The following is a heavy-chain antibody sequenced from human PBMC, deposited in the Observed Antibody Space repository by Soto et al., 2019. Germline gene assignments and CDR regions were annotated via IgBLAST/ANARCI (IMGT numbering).Heavy chain of an antibody. CDR2: INHRGST. CDR1: GGSFSGYY. J-gene: IGHJ6*02. CDR3: ARGSRVKIPAASGRDYYYHGLDV. D-gene: IGHD6-25*01. V-gene: IGHV4-34*01. Sequence: QVQLQQWGAGLLKPSETLSLTCAVYGGSFSGYYWSWIRQPPGKGLEWIGEINHRGSTNYNPSLKRRVTISVYTSKNQFSLKLNSVTAADTAVYYCARGSRVKIPAASGRDYYYHGLDVWGQGTAVTVSS.